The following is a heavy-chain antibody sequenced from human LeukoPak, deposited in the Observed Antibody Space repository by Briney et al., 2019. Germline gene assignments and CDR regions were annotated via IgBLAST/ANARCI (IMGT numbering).Heavy chain of an antibody. D-gene: IGHD1-26*01. J-gene: IGHJ4*02. Sequence: ASVKVSCKASGYTFTSYYMHWVRQAPGQGLEWMGWISAYNGNTNYAQKLQGRVTMTTDTSTSTAYMELRSLRSDDTAVYYCARDWSGSYWGDYWGQGTLVTVSS. CDR2: ISAYNGNT. CDR3: ARDWSGSYWGDY. CDR1: GYTFTSYY. V-gene: IGHV1-18*04.